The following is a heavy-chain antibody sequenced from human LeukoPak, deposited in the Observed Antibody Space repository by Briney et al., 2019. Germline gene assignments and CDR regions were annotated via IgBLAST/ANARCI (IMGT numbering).Heavy chain of an antibody. V-gene: IGHV3-43D*03. Sequence: PGGSLRLSCAASGFTFVEYAMHWVRQAPGKGLEWVSLINWVGGSTYYADSVKGRFTISRDNSKNSLYLEMNSLRAEDTALYYCVKAPTLTGTAYYFDYWGQGTLVTVSS. CDR2: INWVGGST. CDR1: GFTFVEYA. CDR3: VKAPTLTGTAYYFDY. J-gene: IGHJ4*02. D-gene: IGHD1-1*01.